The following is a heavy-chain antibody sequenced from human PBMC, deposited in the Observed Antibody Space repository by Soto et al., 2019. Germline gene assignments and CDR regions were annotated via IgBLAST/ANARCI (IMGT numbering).Heavy chain of an antibody. Sequence: GGSLRLSCAASGFTFDDYAMHWVRQAPGKGLEWVSGISWNSGSIGYADSVRGRFTISRDNAKNSLYLQMSSLRAEDTALYYCAKDMSRGYYYYYGMDVWGQGTTVTVSS. J-gene: IGHJ6*02. V-gene: IGHV3-9*01. CDR3: AKDMSRGYYYYYGMDV. D-gene: IGHD1-26*01. CDR2: ISWNSGSI. CDR1: GFTFDDYA.